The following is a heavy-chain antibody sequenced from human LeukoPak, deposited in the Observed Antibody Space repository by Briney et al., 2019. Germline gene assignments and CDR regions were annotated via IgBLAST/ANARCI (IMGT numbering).Heavy chain of an antibody. D-gene: IGHD3-10*01. Sequence: GRSLRLSCAGSRLTSCNHQMTWVGQAAGHERRCWAEIEQGGGEKHYVDSVKGRFTISRDNAKNSLYLQMTSLRVEDTAIYYCARWNYVSGGWALDCWGQGTLVTVSS. CDR2: IEQGGGEK. CDR1: RLTSCNHQ. CDR3: ARWNYVSGGWALDC. J-gene: IGHJ4*02. V-gene: IGHV3-7*03.